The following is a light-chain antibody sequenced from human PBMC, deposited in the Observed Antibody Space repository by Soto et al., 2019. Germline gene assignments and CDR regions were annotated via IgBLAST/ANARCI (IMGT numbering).Light chain of an antibody. Sequence: EIVMTQSAATLSVSAGERATLSCRASQSVSGNLAWYQQKPGQAPRLLIYGASTRANGIPARFSGSGSGAEFTLTISSLQSEDFAVYYCQQYNNWFSITFGQGTRLEIK. J-gene: IGKJ5*01. CDR2: GAS. CDR3: QQYNNWFSIT. V-gene: IGKV3-15*01. CDR1: QSVSGN.